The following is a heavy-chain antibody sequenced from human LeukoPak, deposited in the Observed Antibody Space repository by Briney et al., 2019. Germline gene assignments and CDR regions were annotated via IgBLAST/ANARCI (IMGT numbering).Heavy chain of an antibody. J-gene: IGHJ3*02. CDR3: ARRGGRRLQLGHAFDI. V-gene: IGHV5-51*01. CDR2: IYPGDSDS. CDR1: GYSFTTYW. D-gene: IGHD5-24*01. Sequence: GESLMISCKGSGYSFTTYWIGWVRQMPGKGLEWMGIIYPGDSDSRYSPSFQGQVTISADKSISTAYLQWSSLKASDTAMYYCARRGGRRLQLGHAFDIWGQGTMVTVSS.